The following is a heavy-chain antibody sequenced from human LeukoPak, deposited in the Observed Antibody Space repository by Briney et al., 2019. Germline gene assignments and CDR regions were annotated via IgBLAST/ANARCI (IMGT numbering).Heavy chain of an antibody. CDR1: GFTFSSYA. Sequence: GGSLRLSCAASGFTFSSYAMHWVRQAPGKGLEWVAFIRYDGSNKYYADSVKGRFTISRDNSKNTLYLQMNSLRAEDTAVYYCAKVSYRIAARPDAFDIWGQGTMVTVSS. CDR3: AKVSYRIAARPDAFDI. J-gene: IGHJ3*02. V-gene: IGHV3-30*02. CDR2: IRYDGSNK. D-gene: IGHD6-6*01.